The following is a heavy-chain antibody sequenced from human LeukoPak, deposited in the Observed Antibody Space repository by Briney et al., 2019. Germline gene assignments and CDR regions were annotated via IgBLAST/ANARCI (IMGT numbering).Heavy chain of an antibody. V-gene: IGHV1-18*01. CDR2: ISAYSGNT. D-gene: IGHD1-26*01. CDR3: ARASGALRLDY. Sequence: ASVKVSCKASGYTFSSYAISWVRQAPGQGLEWMGWISAYSGNTNYAQKLQGRVTMTRSTSISTAYMELSSLRSEDTAVYYCARASGALRLDYWGQGTLVTVSS. CDR1: GYTFSSYA. J-gene: IGHJ4*02.